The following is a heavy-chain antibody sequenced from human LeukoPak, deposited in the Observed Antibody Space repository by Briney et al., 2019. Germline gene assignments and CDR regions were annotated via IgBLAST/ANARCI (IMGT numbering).Heavy chain of an antibody. V-gene: IGHV3-7*01. CDR3: AREVTPYY. D-gene: IGHD4-23*01. Sequence: GGSLRLSCAASGFTFSSYGMHWVRQAPGKGLEWVANIKQDGSEKYYVDSVKGRFTISRDNAKNSLFLQMNSLRAEDTAVYYCAREVTPYYWGQGTLVTVSS. J-gene: IGHJ4*02. CDR1: GFTFSSYG. CDR2: IKQDGSEK.